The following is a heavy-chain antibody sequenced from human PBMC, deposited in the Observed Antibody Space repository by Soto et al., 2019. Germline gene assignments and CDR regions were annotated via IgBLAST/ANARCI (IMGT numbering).Heavy chain of an antibody. J-gene: IGHJ6*02. CDR3: IKDVTTGGMDV. CDR2: IYWSSNHI. Sequence: GGSLRLACEGSGFTSPDYAMHWIRQAPGKGPEWVSGIYWSSNHIRYADSVNGRFTISRDNAKNYLYLQMKSLRVEDTALYYSIKDVTTGGMDVWGQEITVTVSS. D-gene: IGHD4-17*01. V-gene: IGHV3-9*02. CDR1: GFTSPDYA.